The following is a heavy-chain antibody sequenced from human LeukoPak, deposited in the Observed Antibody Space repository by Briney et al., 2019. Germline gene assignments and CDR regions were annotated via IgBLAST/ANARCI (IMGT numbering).Heavy chain of an antibody. CDR1: GGSISSYY. CDR3: ARDRYYYDSSGYLNWFDP. D-gene: IGHD3-22*01. Sequence: SETLSLTCTVSGGSISSYYWSWIRQPAGKGLEWIGRIYTSGSTNYNPSLKSRVTMSVDTSKNQFSLKLSSVTAADTAVYYCARDRYYYDSSGYLNWFDPWGQGTLVTVSS. V-gene: IGHV4-4*07. J-gene: IGHJ5*02. CDR2: IYTSGST.